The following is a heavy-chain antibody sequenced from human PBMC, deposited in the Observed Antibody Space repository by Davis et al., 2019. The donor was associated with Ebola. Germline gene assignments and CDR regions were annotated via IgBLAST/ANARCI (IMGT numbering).Heavy chain of an antibody. D-gene: IGHD2-2*01. CDR2: INPDGSFT. CDR1: GFTFSSYW. V-gene: IGHV3-74*01. CDR3: PISSYQPDY. Sequence: PGGSLRLSCAASGFTFSSYWMHWVRQAPGKGLVWVSRINPDGSFTDYADSVKGRFSISRDSISNTLYLQMTGLRAEDTAVYYCPISSYQPDYWGQGTLVTVSS. J-gene: IGHJ4*02.